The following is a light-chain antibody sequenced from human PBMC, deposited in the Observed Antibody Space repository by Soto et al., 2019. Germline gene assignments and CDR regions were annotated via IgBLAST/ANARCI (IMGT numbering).Light chain of an antibody. V-gene: IGLV1-40*01. CDR1: SSNIGAGYD. CDR3: QSYDSSLSGSV. Sequence: QAVVTQPPSVSGAPGQRVTTSCTGSSSNIGAGYDVHWYQQLPGTAPKLLIYGNINRPSGVPDRFSGSKSGTSASLAITGLQAEDEADYYCQSYDSSLSGSVFGGGTKLTVL. CDR2: GNI. J-gene: IGLJ2*01.